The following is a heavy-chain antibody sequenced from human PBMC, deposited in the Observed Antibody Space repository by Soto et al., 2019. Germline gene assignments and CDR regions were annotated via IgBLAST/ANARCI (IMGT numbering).Heavy chain of an antibody. V-gene: IGHV3-9*01. CDR3: VKDESINWYSGHFRH. CDR1: GFTCDDYA. J-gene: IGHJ1*01. CDR2: INWNSGSI. Sequence: GGSLRLSCAASGFTCDDYAMHWVRHVPGKGREWVSGINWNSGSIGYGDSVKGRFAISRDNAKNSLHLQMNSLSAEDTAFYYCVKDESINWYSGHFRHWGQGTLVTVSS. D-gene: IGHD6-13*01.